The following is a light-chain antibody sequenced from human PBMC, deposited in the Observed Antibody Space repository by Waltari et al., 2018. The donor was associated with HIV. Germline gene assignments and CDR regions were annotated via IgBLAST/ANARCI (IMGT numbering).Light chain of an antibody. CDR1: QSVLYSSNNKSY. CDR3: QQYYSIPWT. Sequence: DIVMTQSPDSVAVSLGERATINCKSSQSVLYSSNNKSYLAWYQQKPGQPPRLLIYWASIRESGVPDRFSGSGSGTNFTLTISSLQAEDVTFYYCQQYYSIPWTFGQGTKVEI. J-gene: IGKJ1*01. V-gene: IGKV4-1*01. CDR2: WAS.